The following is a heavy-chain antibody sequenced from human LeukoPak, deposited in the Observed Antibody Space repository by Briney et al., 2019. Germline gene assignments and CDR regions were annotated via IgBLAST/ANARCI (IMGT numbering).Heavy chain of an antibody. J-gene: IGHJ3*02. Sequence: GGSLRLSCAASGFTVSSNYMSWVRQAPGKGLEWVSVIYSGGSTHYADSVKGRFTISRDTSKNTLYLQMNSLRAEDTALYYCAREILTGYAFDIWGQGTMVTVSS. CDR1: GFTVSSNY. V-gene: IGHV3-66*01. CDR2: IYSGGST. CDR3: AREILTGYAFDI. D-gene: IGHD7-27*01.